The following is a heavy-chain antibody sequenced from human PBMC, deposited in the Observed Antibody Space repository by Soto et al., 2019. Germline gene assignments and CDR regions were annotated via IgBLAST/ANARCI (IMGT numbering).Heavy chain of an antibody. J-gene: IGHJ3*02. Sequence: QVQLVESGGGVVQPGRSLRLSCEASRFTFSSYGMHWVRQAPGKGLEWVAFISYEGSNKYYTDSVKGRFTISRNNSKNTLYLEMNSLRAEDTAVFYCAKEIAEYTSSWDPFVAFDIWGQGTMVTVSS. CDR1: RFTFSSYG. CDR3: AKEIAEYTSSWDPFVAFDI. CDR2: ISYEGSNK. D-gene: IGHD6-13*01. V-gene: IGHV3-30*18.